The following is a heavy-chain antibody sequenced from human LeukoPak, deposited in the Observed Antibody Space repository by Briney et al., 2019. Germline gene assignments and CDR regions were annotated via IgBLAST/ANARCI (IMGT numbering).Heavy chain of an antibody. CDR1: GGTFNSYA. CDR2: IIPIFGTA. Sequence: SVKVSCKASGGTFNSYAISWVRQAPGQGLEWMGGIIPIFGTANYAQKFQGRVTITADESTSTAYMELSSLRSEDTAVYYCARDYYGSGRRYYYMDVWGKGTTVTISS. D-gene: IGHD3-10*01. CDR3: ARDYYGSGRRYYYMDV. J-gene: IGHJ6*03. V-gene: IGHV1-69*13.